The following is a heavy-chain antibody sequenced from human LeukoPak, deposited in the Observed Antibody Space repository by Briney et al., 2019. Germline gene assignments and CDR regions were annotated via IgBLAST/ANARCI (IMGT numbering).Heavy chain of an antibody. V-gene: IGHV4-61*02. J-gene: IGHJ6*02. CDR2: IYTSGST. D-gene: IGHD1-1*01. CDR1: GGSISSGSYY. CDR3: ATTTGVYYYGMDV. Sequence: SQTLSLTRTVSGGSISSGSYYWSWIRQPAGKGLEWIGRIYTSGSTNYNPSLKSRVTISVDTSKNQFSLKLSSVTAADTAVYYCATTTGVYYYGMDVWGQGTTVTVSS.